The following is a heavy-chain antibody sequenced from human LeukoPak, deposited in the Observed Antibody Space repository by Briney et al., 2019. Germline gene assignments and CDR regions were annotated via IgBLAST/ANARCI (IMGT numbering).Heavy chain of an antibody. CDR2: ISGSGGST. D-gene: IGHD3-22*01. V-gene: IGHV3-23*01. CDR1: GFTFSSYA. CDR3: AKKYDSSGYSYDDY. J-gene: IGHJ4*02. Sequence: GGSLRLSCAASGFTFSSYAMSWVRQAPGKGLEWVSAISGSGGSTYYVDSVKGRFTISRDNSKNTLYLQMNSLRAEDTAVYYCAKKYDSSGYSYDDYWGQGTLVTVSS.